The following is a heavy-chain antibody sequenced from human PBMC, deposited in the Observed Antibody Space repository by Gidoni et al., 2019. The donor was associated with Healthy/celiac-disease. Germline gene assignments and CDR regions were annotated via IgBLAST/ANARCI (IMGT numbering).Heavy chain of an antibody. J-gene: IGHJ4*02. V-gene: IGHV3-30*18. CDR3: AKFEESSSSVGFDY. D-gene: IGHD6-6*01. Sequence: QVQLVESGGGVVQPGRSLRLSCAASGFTFSSYGMHWVRQAPGKGLEWVAVISYDGSNKYYADSVKGRFTISRDNSKNTLYLQMNSLRAEDTAVYYCAKFEESSSSVGFDYWGQGTLVTVSS. CDR2: ISYDGSNK. CDR1: GFTFSSYG.